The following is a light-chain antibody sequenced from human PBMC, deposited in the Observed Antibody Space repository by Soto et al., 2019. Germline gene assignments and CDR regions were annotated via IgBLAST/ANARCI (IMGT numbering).Light chain of an antibody. Sequence: QSVLTQPASVSGSPGQSITISCTGTNSDVGSFNLVSWYQHHPGKAPELILYEVSQRPSGVSSRFSGSKSGNTASLTISGLQAEDEADYYCSSYAGNSPLGVFGGGTKLTVL. J-gene: IGLJ3*02. CDR1: NSDVGSFNL. CDR3: SSYAGNSPLGV. V-gene: IGLV2-23*02. CDR2: EVS.